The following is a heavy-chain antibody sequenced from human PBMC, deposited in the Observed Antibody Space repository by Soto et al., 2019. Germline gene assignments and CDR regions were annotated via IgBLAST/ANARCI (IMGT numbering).Heavy chain of an antibody. D-gene: IGHD1-26*01. CDR2: INQDGSEK. CDR1: GFTFSSYW. CDR3: ARGLPTWRNDAFDI. Sequence: EVQLVESGGGLVQPGGSLRLSCGASGFTFSSYWMSWVRQAPGKGLEWVANINQDGSEKYYVDSVKGRFSISRDNVKNSLYLQMNSLRAEDTAVYYCARGLPTWRNDAFDIWGQGTMLTVFS. V-gene: IGHV3-7*03. J-gene: IGHJ3*02.